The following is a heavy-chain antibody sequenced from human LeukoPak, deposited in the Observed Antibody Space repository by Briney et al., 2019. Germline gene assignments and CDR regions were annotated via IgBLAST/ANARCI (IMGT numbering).Heavy chain of an antibody. CDR3: ADSDYYDSSGYYEFDY. J-gene: IGHJ4*02. Sequence: ASVKVSCKASGGTFSSYAISWVRQAPGQGLEWMGGIIPIFGTANYAQKFQGRVTITADESTSTAYMELSSLRSEDMAVYYCADSDYYDSSGYYEFDYWGQGTLVTVSS. CDR1: GGTFSSYA. V-gene: IGHV1-69*13. CDR2: IIPIFGTA. D-gene: IGHD3-22*01.